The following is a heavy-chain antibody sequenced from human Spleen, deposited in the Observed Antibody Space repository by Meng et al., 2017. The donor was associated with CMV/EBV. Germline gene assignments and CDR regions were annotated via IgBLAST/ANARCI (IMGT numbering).Heavy chain of an antibody. J-gene: IGHJ6*02. CDR3: AKIFPSDYYKYSMDV. CDR2: LSYGGNI. D-gene: IGHD3-3*01. CDR1: GGSISTYY. V-gene: IGHV4-39*06. Sequence: SETLSLTCTVSGGSISTYYWSWIRQSPGKGLEWIGSLSYGGNIYYNSSLKSRVTISVDMSKNQITLRLTSVTAADTAVYYCAKIFPSDYYKYSMDVWGQGTTVTVSS.